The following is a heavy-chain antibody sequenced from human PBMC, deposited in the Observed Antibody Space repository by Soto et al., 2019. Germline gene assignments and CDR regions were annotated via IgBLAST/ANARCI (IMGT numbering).Heavy chain of an antibody. CDR1: GYTFFTYD. CDR2: ISTYSGDT. J-gene: IGHJ5*02. D-gene: IGHD5-12*01. V-gene: IGHV1-18*01. CDR3: ARHHGPTTSENWFDP. Sequence: ASVKVSCKASGYTFFTYDISWVRQAPGQGREWMGWISTYSGDTKYAQKFQGRVTMSTDTSTTTAYLELRSLRSDDTAVYYCARHHGPTTSENWFDPWGQGTLVTVSS.